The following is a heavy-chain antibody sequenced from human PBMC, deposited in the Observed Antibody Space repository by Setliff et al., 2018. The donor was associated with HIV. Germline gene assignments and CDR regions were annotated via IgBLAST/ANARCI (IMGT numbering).Heavy chain of an antibody. CDR2: MNTNSGNT. J-gene: IGHJ4*02. D-gene: IGHD3-10*01. V-gene: IGHV1-8*02. Sequence: ASVKVSCKASGDTFTTYDIDWVRQATGQGLEWIGWMNTNSGNTGYAQKFQVRVTMTRNTSISTAYMELSSLRSEDTAVYYCARDGAHYHGSGSLKFYFDYWGLGSLVTVSS. CDR3: ARDGAHYHGSGSLKFYFDY. CDR1: GDTFTTYD.